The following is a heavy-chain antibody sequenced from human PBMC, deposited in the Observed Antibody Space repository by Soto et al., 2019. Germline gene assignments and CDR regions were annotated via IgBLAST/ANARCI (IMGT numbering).Heavy chain of an antibody. CDR2: IWYDGSNK. CDR3: ARGGIAAAGWGWYYYMDV. Sequence: GGSLRLSCAASGFTFSSYGMHWVRQAPGKGLEWVAVIWYDGSNKYYADSVKGRFTISRDNSKNTLYLQMNSLRAEDTAVYYCARGGIAAAGWGWYYYMDVWGKGTTVTVSS. J-gene: IGHJ6*03. D-gene: IGHD6-13*01. CDR1: GFTFSSYG. V-gene: IGHV3-33*01.